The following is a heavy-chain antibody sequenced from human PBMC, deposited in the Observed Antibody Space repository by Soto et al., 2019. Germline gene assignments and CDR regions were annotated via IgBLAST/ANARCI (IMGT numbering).Heavy chain of an antibody. CDR2: IWYDGSNQ. J-gene: IGHJ4*02. Sequence: QVQLVESGGGVVQPGRSLRLSCAASGFTFSSYGMHWVRQAPGKGLEWVAVIWYDGSNQFYADSVKGRFSISRDNSKNMVHLKMSNLRAEDTAVYYCARDHYGEYWGQGTLVTVSS. V-gene: IGHV3-33*01. CDR1: GFTFSSYG. CDR3: ARDHYGEY.